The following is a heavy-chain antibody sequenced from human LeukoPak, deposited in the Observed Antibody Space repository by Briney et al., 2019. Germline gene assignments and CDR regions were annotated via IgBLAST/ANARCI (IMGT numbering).Heavy chain of an antibody. D-gene: IGHD6-13*01. CDR2: INPNSGGT. Sequence: GASVKVSCKASGYTFTVDYMHRVRQAPGQGLEWMGWINPNSGGTNYAQKFQGRVTITRDTSTSTAYMELSRLRSDDTAVYYCARRVGYSSRKRFDPWGQGTLVTVSS. J-gene: IGHJ5*02. V-gene: IGHV1-2*02. CDR3: ARRVGYSSRKRFDP. CDR1: GYTFTVDY.